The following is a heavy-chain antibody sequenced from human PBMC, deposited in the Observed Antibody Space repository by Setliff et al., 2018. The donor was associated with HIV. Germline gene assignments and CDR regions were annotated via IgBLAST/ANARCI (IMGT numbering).Heavy chain of an antibody. V-gene: IGHV4-61*09. Sequence: SETLSLTCAVSGVSINSGTYYTYYWTWIRQPAGKGLEWIGHIHTSGRTTYNPSLRSRVNISLDMSKNQFFLNLTSMSAADSAVYYCARYGSGWPLWYFDLWGRGTLVTVSS. D-gene: IGHD6-19*01. CDR3: ARYGSGWPLWYFDL. CDR2: IHTSGRT. CDR1: GVSINSGTYYTYY. J-gene: IGHJ2*01.